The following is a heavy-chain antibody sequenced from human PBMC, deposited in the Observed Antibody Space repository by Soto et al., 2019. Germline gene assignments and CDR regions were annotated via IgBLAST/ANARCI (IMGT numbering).Heavy chain of an antibody. CDR3: ARDPAGYSSS. CDR1: GGSISSYY. Sequence: KPSETLSLTCTVSGGSISSYYWSWIRQPPGKGLEWIGYIYYSGSTNYNPSLKSRVTISVDTSKNQFSLKLSSVTAADTAMYYCARDPAGYSSSWGQGTLVTVSS. CDR2: IYYSGST. V-gene: IGHV4-59*01. J-gene: IGHJ4*02. D-gene: IGHD6-13*01.